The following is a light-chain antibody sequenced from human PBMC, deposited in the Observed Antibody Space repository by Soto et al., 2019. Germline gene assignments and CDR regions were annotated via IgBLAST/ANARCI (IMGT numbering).Light chain of an antibody. CDR1: SSDVGAYNH. Sequence: QSALTQPASVSGSPGQSITISCTGTSSDVGAYNHVSWYQQHPGKAPQLIIYEVINRPSGLSNRFSASKSGNTASLTISGLQTEDEADYYCCSYTNSSTLVLGNGTKVTVL. CDR3: CSYTNSSTLV. CDR2: EVI. V-gene: IGLV2-14*01. J-gene: IGLJ1*01.